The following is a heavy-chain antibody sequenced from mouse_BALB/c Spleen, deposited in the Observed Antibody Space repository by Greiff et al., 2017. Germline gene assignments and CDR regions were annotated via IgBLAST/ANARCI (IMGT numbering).Heavy chain of an antibody. V-gene: IGHV14-1*02. CDR1: GFNFKDYY. D-gene: IGHD1-1*02. J-gene: IGHJ3*01. CDR2: IGPENGNT. CDR3: AGGGGNYGFDY. Sequence: EVQLQQSGAELVRPGALVKMSCKASGFNFKDYYMHWVQQRPEQGLEWIGWIGPENGNTIYDPKFQGKASITADTSSNTAYRLLSSLTSEDTAVYYCAGGGGNYGFDYWGQGTLVTVSA.